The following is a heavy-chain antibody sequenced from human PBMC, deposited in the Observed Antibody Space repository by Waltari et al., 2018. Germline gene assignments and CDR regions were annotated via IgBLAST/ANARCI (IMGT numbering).Heavy chain of an antibody. J-gene: IGHJ4*02. D-gene: IGHD1-26*01. CDR3: ARGSAGSYSY. CDR2: ISSSSSTI. Sequence: EVQLVESGGGLVQPGGSLRLSCAASGFTFSSYSMNLVRQAPGKGLEWVSYISSSSSTIYYADSVKGRFTISRDNAKNSLSLQMNSLSAEDTAVYYCARGSAGSYSYWGQGTLVTVSS. CDR1: GFTFSSYS. V-gene: IGHV3-48*04.